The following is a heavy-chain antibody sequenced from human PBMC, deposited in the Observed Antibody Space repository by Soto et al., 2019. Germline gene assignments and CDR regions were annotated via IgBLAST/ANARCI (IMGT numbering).Heavy chain of an antibody. J-gene: IGHJ3*02. CDR1: GGSISSYY. CDR3: ARRYGWAFDI. CDR2: ICYSGST. D-gene: IGHD3-16*01. Sequence: SETLSLTCTVSGGSISSYYWSWIRQPPGKGLEWIGYICYSGSTNYNPSLKSRVTISVDTSKNQFSLKLSSVTAADTAVYYCARRYGWAFDIWGQGTMVTVSS. V-gene: IGHV4-59*08.